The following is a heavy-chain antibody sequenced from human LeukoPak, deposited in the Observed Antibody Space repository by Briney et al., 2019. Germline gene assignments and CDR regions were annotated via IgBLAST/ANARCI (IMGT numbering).Heavy chain of an antibody. D-gene: IGHD1-26*01. CDR1: GFTFDDYV. V-gene: IGHV3-9*01. CDR2: ISWSSGSI. Sequence: GRSLRLSCAASGFTFDDYVMHRVRQAPGKGLEWVSGISWSSGSIGQADSVKGRFTISRDNARNSLYLQMNSLRVEDTALYYCAKGVTSPRGYYYMDVWGKGTTVTVSS. J-gene: IGHJ6*03. CDR3: AKGVTSPRGYYYMDV.